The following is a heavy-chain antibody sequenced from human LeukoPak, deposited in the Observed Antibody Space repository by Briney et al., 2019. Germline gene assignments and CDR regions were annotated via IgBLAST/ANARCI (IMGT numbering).Heavy chain of an antibody. J-gene: IGHJ4*02. CDR2: INSDGSST. D-gene: IGHD2-2*01. CDR3: AKDLGSRVVVVPAAIGY. V-gene: IGHV3-74*01. Sequence: GGSLRLSCAASGFTFSSYWMHWVRQAPGKGLVWVSRINSDGSSTSYADSVKGRFTISRDNAKNTLYLQMNSLRAEDTAVYYCAKDLGSRVVVVPAAIGYWGQGTLVTVSS. CDR1: GFTFSSYW.